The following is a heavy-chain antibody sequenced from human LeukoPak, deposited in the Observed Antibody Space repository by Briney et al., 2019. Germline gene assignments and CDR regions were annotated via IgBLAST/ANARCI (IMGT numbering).Heavy chain of an antibody. V-gene: IGHV3-15*01. D-gene: IGHD6-13*01. CDR2: IKSKTDGGTT. Sequence: GGSLRLSCAASGFTFSSYWMNWVRQAPGKGLEWVGRIKSKTDGGTTDYAAPVKGRFTISRDDSKNTLYLQMNSLKTEDTAVYYCTTVTAAAGTSFDYWGQGTLVTVSS. CDR1: GFTFSSYW. J-gene: IGHJ4*02. CDR3: TTVTAAAGTSFDY.